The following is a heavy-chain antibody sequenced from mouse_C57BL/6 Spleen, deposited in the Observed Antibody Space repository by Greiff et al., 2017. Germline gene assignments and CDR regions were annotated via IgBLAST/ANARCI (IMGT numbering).Heavy chain of an antibody. CDR2: IHPNSGST. CDR3: ARETYDYYGWCAH. D-gene: IGHD1-1*01. CDR1: GYTFTSYW. J-gene: IGHJ3*01. Sequence: QVQLQQPGAELVKPGASVKLSCKASGYTFTSYWMHWVKQRPGQGLEWIGMIHPNSGSTNYNEKFKSKATLTVDKSSSTAYMQLSSLTSEDSAVXFCARETYDYYGWCAHWGQGTLVTVSA. V-gene: IGHV1-64*01.